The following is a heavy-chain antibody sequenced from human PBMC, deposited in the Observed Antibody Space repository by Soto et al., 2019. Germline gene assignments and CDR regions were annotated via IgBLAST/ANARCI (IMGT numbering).Heavy chain of an antibody. J-gene: IGHJ1*01. CDR3: PRSIQH. CDR1: GASITSGGYY. V-gene: IGHV4-31*03. CDR2: IYYSGST. Sequence: QVQLQESGPGLVKPSQTLSLTCTVSGASITSGGYYWSWIRQHPGKGLEWIGYIYYSGSTYYNPSLQSRVTISVDPSKTQFTLKLSSVTAADTAVYYCPRSIQHWGQGTLVTVSS.